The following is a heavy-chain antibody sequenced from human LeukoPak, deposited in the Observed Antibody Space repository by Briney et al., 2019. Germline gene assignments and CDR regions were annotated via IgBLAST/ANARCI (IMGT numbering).Heavy chain of an antibody. J-gene: IGHJ6*02. CDR1: GFTFGKDG. Sequence: PGGSLRLSCTSSGFTFGKDGVSWVRQAPGKGLEWVGLIRSKTYGGTTEYAASVKGRFPVSRDDSKGVAYLQMNSLESEDTAVYYCGRDRVLTEPTPHYCAMDVWGQGTTVTVSS. CDR2: IRSKTYGGTT. CDR3: GRDRVLTEPTPHYCAMDV. V-gene: IGHV3-49*04. D-gene: IGHD1-14*01.